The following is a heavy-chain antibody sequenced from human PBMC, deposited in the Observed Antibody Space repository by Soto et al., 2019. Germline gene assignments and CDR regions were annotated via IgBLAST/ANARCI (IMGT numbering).Heavy chain of an antibody. CDR2: INGDGSRT. V-gene: IGHV3-74*01. J-gene: IGHJ3*02. D-gene: IGHD2-21*01. CDR3: ARGVRGAYGLDI. Sequence: EVQLVESGGALIQPGGSLRLSCAASGFTFSSYWMHWVRQAPGKGLVWVSRINGDGSRTNYADSVQGRFAISRDNAKKRVYLQMNSLRAEETAVYYCARGVRGAYGLDIWGKGTMVTVSS. CDR1: GFTFSSYW.